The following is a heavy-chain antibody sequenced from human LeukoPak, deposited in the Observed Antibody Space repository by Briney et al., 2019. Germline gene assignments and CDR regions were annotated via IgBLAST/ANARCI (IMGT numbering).Heavy chain of an antibody. CDR3: ARGTLYRGWSYYLDF. Sequence: MTSETLSLTCSVSGDSISLSFYYWGWIRQPPGKALEWIGRVYYSGTTSYNPSLKSRVTISVDMSKNHFSLRLRSVTAADTAMYYCARGTLYRGWSYYLDFWGQGSQVTVSS. V-gene: IGHV4-39*07. CDR1: GDSISLSFYY. CDR2: VYYSGTT. D-gene: IGHD6-19*01. J-gene: IGHJ4*02.